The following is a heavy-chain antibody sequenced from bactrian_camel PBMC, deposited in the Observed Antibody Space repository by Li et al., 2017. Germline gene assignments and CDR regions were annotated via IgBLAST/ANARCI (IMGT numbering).Heavy chain of an antibody. D-gene: IGHD1*01. CDR3: ATFPSASAVGIALVLMPECSGVGY. CDR1: GFTLSNRC. V-gene: IGHV3S1*01. J-gene: IGHJ6*01. CDR2: IATGSGNT. Sequence: HVQLVESGGGSVQAVGSLRLSCLASGFTLSNRCMAWFRQAPGKEREGVARIATGSGNTYYADSVKGRFTISQDNAKNTVYLQMSSLKPEDTAVYYCATFPSASAVGIALVLMPECSGVGYWGQGTQVTVS.